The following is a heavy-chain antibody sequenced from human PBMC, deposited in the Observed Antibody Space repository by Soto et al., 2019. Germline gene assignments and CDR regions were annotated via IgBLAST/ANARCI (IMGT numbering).Heavy chain of an antibody. J-gene: IGHJ4*02. CDR1: GFTFSDYA. Sequence: VQLVESGGGVVQPGRSLRLSCAASGFTFSDYAMHWVRQAPGKGLEWVAVVSHDGRNTHYADSVKGRFTISSDSSKNAVSLEMTSLRAEDGAVYYCATGGRQWLVTSDFNYWGQGALVTVSS. CDR3: ATGGRQWLVTSDFNY. V-gene: IGHV3-30*03. CDR2: VSHDGRNT. D-gene: IGHD6-19*01.